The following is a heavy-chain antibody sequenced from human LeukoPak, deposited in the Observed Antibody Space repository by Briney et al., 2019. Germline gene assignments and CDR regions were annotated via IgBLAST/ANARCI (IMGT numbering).Heavy chain of an antibody. CDR1: GDSVSSKSAA. D-gene: IGHD4-17*01. J-gene: IGHJ6*02. Sequence: SQTLSPTCGISGDSVSSKSAARNWIRQSPSRGLEWLGRTYYRSKWYDDYAVSVKSRITINPDTSKNQFSLQLKSVTPEDTAVYYCARGENYGDHGLDVWGQGTTVTVSS. V-gene: IGHV6-1*01. CDR2: TYYRSKWYD. CDR3: ARGENYGDHGLDV.